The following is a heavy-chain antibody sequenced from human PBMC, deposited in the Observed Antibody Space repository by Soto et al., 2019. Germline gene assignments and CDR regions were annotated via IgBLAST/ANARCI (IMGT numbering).Heavy chain of an antibody. CDR3: ARYNFGNGASRTLLDY. CDR2: IWYDGSNE. Sequence: QVQLVESGGGVVQPGRSLRLSCVASGFIFSTYGMHWVRQAPGKGLEWVSLIWYDGSNECYADSVKGRFAISRDNSKNTLYLQMNSLRGEDTAVYYCARYNFGNGASRTLLDYWGQGTLVTVSS. D-gene: IGHD2-2*01. V-gene: IGHV3-33*01. J-gene: IGHJ4*02. CDR1: GFIFSTYG.